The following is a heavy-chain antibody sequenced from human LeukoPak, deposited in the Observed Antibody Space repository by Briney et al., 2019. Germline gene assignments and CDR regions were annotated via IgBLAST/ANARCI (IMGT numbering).Heavy chain of an antibody. CDR3: ARQPYYYDSSGYQNDY. V-gene: IGHV5-51*01. D-gene: IGHD3-22*01. CDR2: IYPGDSDT. CDR1: GDSFTSYW. J-gene: IGHJ4*02. Sequence: GESLKISCKGSGDSFTSYWIGWVRQMPGKGLEWMGIIYPGDSDTRYSPSFQGQVTISADKSISTAYLQWSSLKASDTAMYYCARQPYYYDSSGYQNDYWGQGTLVTVSS.